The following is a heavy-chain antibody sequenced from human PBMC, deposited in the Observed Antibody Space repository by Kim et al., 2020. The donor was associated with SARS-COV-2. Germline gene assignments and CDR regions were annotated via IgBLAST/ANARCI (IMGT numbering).Heavy chain of an antibody. V-gene: IGHV4-34*01. CDR3: ARGYYGSGTYLEY. D-gene: IGHD3-10*01. Sequence: NPSLKSRVTISVDTSKNQFSLKLSSVTAADTAVYYCARGYYGSGTYLEYWGQGTLVTVSS. J-gene: IGHJ4*02.